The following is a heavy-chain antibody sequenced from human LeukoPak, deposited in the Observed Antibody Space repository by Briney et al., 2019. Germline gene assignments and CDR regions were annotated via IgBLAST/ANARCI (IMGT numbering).Heavy chain of an antibody. V-gene: IGHV3-21*01. CDR2: INIDGRYI. J-gene: IGHJ4*02. CDR1: GFTFSSYA. D-gene: IGHD3-10*01. CDR3: ARLFGSGSYWLDS. Sequence: GGSLRLSCAASGFTFSSYAMNWVRQAPGKGLEWVSSINIDGRYIYYADSVKGRFTISRDNAKNSVYLQMNSLRVEDTAVCYCARLFGSGSYWLDSWGQGTPVTVSS.